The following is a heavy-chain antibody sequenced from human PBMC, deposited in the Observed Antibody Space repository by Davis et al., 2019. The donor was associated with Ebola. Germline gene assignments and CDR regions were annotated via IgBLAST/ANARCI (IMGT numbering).Heavy chain of an antibody. CDR1: GGSFSAYY. J-gene: IGHJ4*02. Sequence: SETLSLTCAVYGGSFSAYYWSWIRQPPGKGLEWIGEINHSGSTNYNPSLKSRVSTSVDKSKNQFSLRLSSVTAADTAVYYCARGRYYYDSSALMDWGQGTLVTVSS. CDR3: ARGRYYYDSSALMD. D-gene: IGHD3-22*01. V-gene: IGHV4-34*01. CDR2: INHSGST.